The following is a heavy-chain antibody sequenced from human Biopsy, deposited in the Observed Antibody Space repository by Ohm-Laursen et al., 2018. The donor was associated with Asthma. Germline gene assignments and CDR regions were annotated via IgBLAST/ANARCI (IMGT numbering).Heavy chain of an antibody. Sequence: SDTLSLTCTVSGGSISSSSYYWGWIRRPPGKGLEFIGTIYYRGSTYYNPSLKSRVTLSVDASKNQFSLKLTSVTAADTAVYYCVSPPGYWGQGTRVTVSS. J-gene: IGHJ4*02. V-gene: IGHV4-39*01. CDR1: GGSISSSSYY. CDR2: IYYRGST. CDR3: VSPPGY.